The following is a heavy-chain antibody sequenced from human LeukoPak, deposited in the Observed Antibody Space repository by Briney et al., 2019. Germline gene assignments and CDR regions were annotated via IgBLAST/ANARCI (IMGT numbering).Heavy chain of an antibody. J-gene: IGHJ4*02. CDR3: AKGGGSGYYVAY. CDR2: IRYDGSNK. CDR1: GFTFSSYG. D-gene: IGHD3-22*01. V-gene: IGHV3-30*02. Sequence: GGSLRLSCAASGFTFSSYGMHWVRPAPGKGLEWVAFIRYDGSNKYYADSVKGRFTISRDNSKNTLYLQMNSLRAEDTAVYYCAKGGGSGYYVAYWGQGTLVTVSS.